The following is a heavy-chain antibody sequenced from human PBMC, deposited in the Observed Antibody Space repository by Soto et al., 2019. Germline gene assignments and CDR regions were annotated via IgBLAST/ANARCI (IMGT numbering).Heavy chain of an antibody. D-gene: IGHD3-3*01. V-gene: IGHV3-23*01. CDR2: ISGSGGST. J-gene: IGHJ4*02. CDR3: AKYYDFWSGYPDY. Sequence: GGSLRLSCAASGFTFSSYGMHWVRQAPGKGLEWVSAISGSGGSTYYADSVKGRFTISRDNSKNTLYLQMNSLRAEDTAVYYCAKYYDFWSGYPDYWGQGTLVTVSS. CDR1: GFTFSSYG.